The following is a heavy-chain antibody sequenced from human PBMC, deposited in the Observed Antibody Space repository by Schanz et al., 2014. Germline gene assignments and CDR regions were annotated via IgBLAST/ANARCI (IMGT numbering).Heavy chain of an antibody. CDR1: GYDFHIYA. D-gene: IGHD3-10*01. CDR2: ISANSGGT. Sequence: QVQVVQSGAEVKKPGASVTVSCKASGYDFHIYAYSWVRQAPGQGLEWMGWISANSGGTNYAQKFQGRVTMTRDTSISTAYMELSRLKSDDTAVYYCARALFGSGHGDVWGQGTTVTVSS. V-gene: IGHV1-2*02. CDR3: ARALFGSGHGDV. J-gene: IGHJ6*02.